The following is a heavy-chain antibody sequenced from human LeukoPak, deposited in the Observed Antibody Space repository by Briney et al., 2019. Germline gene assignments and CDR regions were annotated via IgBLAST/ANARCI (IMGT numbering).Heavy chain of an antibody. Sequence: GGSLRLSCTASGFTFGDYAMSWVRQAPGKGLEWVGFIRSKAYGGTTEYAASVKGRFTISRDDSKSIAYLQMNSLKTEDTAVYHCTRAYCSSTSCQYGFDYWGQGTLVTVSS. CDR2: IRSKAYGGTT. D-gene: IGHD2-2*01. CDR3: TRAYCSSTSCQYGFDY. V-gene: IGHV3-49*04. J-gene: IGHJ4*02. CDR1: GFTFGDYA.